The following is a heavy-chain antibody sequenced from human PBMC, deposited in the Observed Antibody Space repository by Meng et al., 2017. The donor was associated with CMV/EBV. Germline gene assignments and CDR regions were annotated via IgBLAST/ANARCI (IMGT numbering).Heavy chain of an antibody. V-gene: IGHV1-8*01. CDR1: GYTFTSYD. D-gene: IGHD3-16*01. CDR2: MNPNSGNT. J-gene: IGHJ6*02. Sequence: ASVKVSCKASGYTFTSYDINWVRQATGQGLEWMGWMNPNSGNTGYAQKFQGRVTMTRNTSISTAYMELSSLRSEDTAVYYCARELRPESTALRGNYYYGMDVWGQGTTVTVSS. CDR3: ARELRPESTALRGNYYYGMDV.